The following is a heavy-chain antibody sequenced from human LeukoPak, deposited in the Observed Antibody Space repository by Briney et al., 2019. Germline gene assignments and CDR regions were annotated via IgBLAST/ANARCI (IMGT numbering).Heavy chain of an antibody. CDR1: GGSFSGYY. V-gene: IGHV4-34*01. CDR2: INHSGST. CDR3: ARDATMVQGVIWFDP. Sequence: SETLSLTCAVYGGSFSGYYWSWILQPPGKGLEWIGEINHSGSTNYNPSLKSRVTISVDTSKNQCSLKRSSVTAADTAVYYCARDATMVQGVIWFDPWGQGTLVTVSS. J-gene: IGHJ5*02. D-gene: IGHD3-10*01.